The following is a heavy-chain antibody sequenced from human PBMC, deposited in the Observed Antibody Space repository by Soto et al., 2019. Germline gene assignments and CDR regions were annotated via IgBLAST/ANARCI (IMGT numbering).Heavy chain of an antibody. CDR3: ALCPRITMIEEPYYFDY. J-gene: IGHJ4*02. V-gene: IGHV4-39*01. Sequence: SQTLSLTCTVSGGSISSSSYYWGWIRQPPGKGLEWIGSIYYSGSTYYNPSLKSRVTISVDTSKNQFSLKLSSVTAADTAVYYCALCPRITMIEEPYYFDYWGQGTLVTVSS. CDR1: GGSISSSSYY. CDR2: IYYSGST. D-gene: IGHD3-22*01.